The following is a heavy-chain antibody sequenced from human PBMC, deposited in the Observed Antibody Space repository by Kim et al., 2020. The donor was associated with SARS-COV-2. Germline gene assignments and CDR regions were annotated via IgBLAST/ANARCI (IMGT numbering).Heavy chain of an antibody. CDR3: AEDGIGAKEEYSRLSQRIYYCYGVDV. Sequence: GGSLRLSCAASGFTFSSYGMHWVRQAPGKGLEWVAVISYDGSNKYYADSVKGRFTISRDNSKNTLYLQMNSLRAEDTAVYYCAEDGIGAKEEYSRLSQRIYYCYGVDVWGQGTTVTVSS. CDR2: ISYDGSNK. D-gene: IGHD6-6*01. CDR1: GFTFSSYG. J-gene: IGHJ6*02. V-gene: IGHV3-30*18.